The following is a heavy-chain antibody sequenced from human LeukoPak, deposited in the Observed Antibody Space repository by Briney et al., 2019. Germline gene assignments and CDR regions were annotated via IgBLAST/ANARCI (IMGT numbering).Heavy chain of an antibody. D-gene: IGHD5-12*01. CDR2: ISSSTITI. J-gene: IGHJ4*02. CDR1: GVTFSTYS. Sequence: PGGSLRLSCAASGVTFSTYSMNWVRQAPGKGLEWVSYISSSTITIYYADSVKGRFTISRDNAKNSLYLQMNSLRDEDTAVYYCARDPVATSRFDYWGQGTLVTVSS. CDR3: ARDPVATSRFDY. V-gene: IGHV3-48*02.